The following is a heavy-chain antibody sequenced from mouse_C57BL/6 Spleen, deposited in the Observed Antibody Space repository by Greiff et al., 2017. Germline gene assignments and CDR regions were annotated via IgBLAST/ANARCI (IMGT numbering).Heavy chain of an antibody. V-gene: IGHV1-80*01. Sequence: QVQLQQSGAELVKPGASVKISCKASGYAFSSYWMNWVKQRPGKGLEWIGQIYPGDGDTNYNGKFKGKATLTADKSSSTAYMQLSSLTSEDSAVYYCAREGPYGGDAMDYWGQGTSVTVSS. CDR1: GYAFSSYW. J-gene: IGHJ4*01. D-gene: IGHD1-1*01. CDR2: IYPGDGDT. CDR3: AREGPYGGDAMDY.